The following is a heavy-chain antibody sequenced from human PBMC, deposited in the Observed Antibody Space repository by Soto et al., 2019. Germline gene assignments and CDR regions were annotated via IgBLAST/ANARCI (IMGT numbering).Heavy chain of an antibody. D-gene: IGHD2-2*01. CDR1: GFTFSNYA. V-gene: IGHV3-23*01. Sequence: GGSLRLSCEASGFTFSNYAMTWVRQAPGKGLEWVSTVAYNGDTYSPASAEGRFTISSDNYRNTLTLQMTSLRAEDTAVYFCGKGRGTVVQGGTRTFDYWGQGTLVTVSS. CDR2: VAYNGDT. J-gene: IGHJ4*02. CDR3: GKGRGTVVQGGTRTFDY.